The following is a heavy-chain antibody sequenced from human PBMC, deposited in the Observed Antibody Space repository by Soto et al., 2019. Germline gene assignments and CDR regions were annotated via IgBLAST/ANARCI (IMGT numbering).Heavy chain of an antibody. D-gene: IGHD3-9*01. Sequence: TSETLSLTCTVSGGSISSGSSYRGWIRQPPGKGLEWLGSIYYLGTTYYNPSVGSRVSVSVDTSKKQFSLKLTSMTAADRAVYYCARLSFSYDHLTGYVWGAMEVWGQGTTVTVSS. CDR1: GGSISSGSSY. CDR3: ARLSFSYDHLTGYVWGAMEV. J-gene: IGHJ6*02. V-gene: IGHV4-39*01. CDR2: IYYLGTT.